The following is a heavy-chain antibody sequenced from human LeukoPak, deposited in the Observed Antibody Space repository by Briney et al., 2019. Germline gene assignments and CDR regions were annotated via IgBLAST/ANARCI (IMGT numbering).Heavy chain of an antibody. CDR1: GFTFSSYE. CDR2: ISSSGSII. CDR3: AREYSGYDYLCFDY. D-gene: IGHD5-12*01. V-gene: IGHV3-48*03. J-gene: IGHJ4*02. Sequence: GGSLRLSCAASGFTFSSYEMNWVRQAPGKGLEWVSYISSSGSIIYYADSVKGRFSISRDNAKNSLYLQMNSLRGEDTAVYYCAREYSGYDYLCFDYWGQGTLVTASS.